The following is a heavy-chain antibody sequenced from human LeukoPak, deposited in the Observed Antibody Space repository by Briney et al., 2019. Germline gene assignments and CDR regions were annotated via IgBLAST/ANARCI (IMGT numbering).Heavy chain of an antibody. Sequence: GGSLRLSCAASGFTFDDYAMHWVRQAPGKGLEWVSLISWDGGSTYYADSVKGRFTISRDNSKNSLYLQMNSLRAEDTALYYCAKSLNANKYCTNGVCNTDYFDYWGQGALVTVSS. J-gene: IGHJ4*02. CDR2: ISWDGGST. V-gene: IGHV3-43D*03. D-gene: IGHD2-8*01. CDR1: GFTFDDYA. CDR3: AKSLNANKYCTNGVCNTDYFDY.